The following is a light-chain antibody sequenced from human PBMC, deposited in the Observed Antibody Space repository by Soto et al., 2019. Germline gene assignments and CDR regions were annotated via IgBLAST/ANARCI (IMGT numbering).Light chain of an antibody. CDR1: SSNIGSTS. CDR3: AAWDDSLNGFV. V-gene: IGLV1-44*01. J-gene: IGLJ1*01. Sequence: QSVLTQPPSVSGTPGQRLTISCSGSSSNIGSTSVTWFQQLPGTAPKLLIHTNINRPSGVPDRFSGSRSGTSASLAISELQSEDEADCYCAAWDDSLNGFVFGTGTKVTVL. CDR2: TNI.